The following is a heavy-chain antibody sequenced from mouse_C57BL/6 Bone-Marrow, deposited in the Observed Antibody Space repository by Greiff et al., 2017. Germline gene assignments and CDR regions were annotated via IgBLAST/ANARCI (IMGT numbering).Heavy chain of an antibody. V-gene: IGHV2-9-1*01. Sequence: QVQLKQSGPGLVAPSQSLSITCTVSGFSLTSYAISWVRQPPGKGLEWLGVMWTGGGTNYNSALKSRLSISKDNSKSQVFLKMNSLQTDDTARYYCARNHLLYYYGGYFDYWGQGTTLTVSS. D-gene: IGHD1-1*01. CDR1: GFSLTSYA. CDR3: ARNHLLYYYGGYFDY. CDR2: MWTGGGT. J-gene: IGHJ2*01.